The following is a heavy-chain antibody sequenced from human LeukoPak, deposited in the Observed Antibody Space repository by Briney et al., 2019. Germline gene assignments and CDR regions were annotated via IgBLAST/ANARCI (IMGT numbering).Heavy chain of an antibody. V-gene: IGHV1-2*02. CDR1: GYTFTGYY. J-gene: IGHJ4*02. Sequence: VSVKVSCKASGYTFTGYYVHWVRQAPGQGLEWMGWINPNSGGTNYAQKFQGRVTMTRGTSISTAYMELSRLRSDDTAVYYCARGNFWSGYWVDYWGQGTLVTVSS. CDR3: ARGNFWSGYWVDY. D-gene: IGHD3-3*01. CDR2: INPNSGGT.